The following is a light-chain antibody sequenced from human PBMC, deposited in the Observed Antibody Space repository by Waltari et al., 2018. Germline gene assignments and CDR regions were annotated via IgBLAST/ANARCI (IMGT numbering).Light chain of an antibody. V-gene: IGLV1-44*01. J-gene: IGLJ3*02. Sequence: QSVLTQPPSASGTPGQRVTISCSGTSSNIGSNPVTWYQPLPGTAPKLLIYLNNRRPSGVPDRFSGSKSGTSASLAISGLQSEDEALYYCATWDDGLSGVVFGGGTK. CDR3: ATWDDGLSGVV. CDR1: SSNIGSNP. CDR2: LNN.